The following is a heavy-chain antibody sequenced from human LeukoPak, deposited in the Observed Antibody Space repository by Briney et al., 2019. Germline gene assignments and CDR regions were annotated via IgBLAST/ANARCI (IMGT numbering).Heavy chain of an antibody. CDR2: IYYSGST. J-gene: IGHJ4*02. D-gene: IGHD3-22*01. CDR1: GGSISSYY. CDR3: ARDLRYYDSSGLDY. V-gene: IGHV4-59*01. Sequence: SETLSLTCTVSGGSISSYYWSWIRQPPGKGLEWIGYIYYSGSTNYNPSLKSRVTISVDTSKNQFSLKLSSVTAADTAVYYCARDLRYYDSSGLDYWGQGTLVTVSS.